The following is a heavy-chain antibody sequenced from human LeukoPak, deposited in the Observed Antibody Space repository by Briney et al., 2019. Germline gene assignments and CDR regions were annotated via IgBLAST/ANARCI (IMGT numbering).Heavy chain of an antibody. V-gene: IGHV4-30-2*01. Sequence: PSQTLSPTCAVSGGSISSGGYSWSWIRQPPGKGLEWIGYIYHSGSTYYNPSLKSRVTISVDRSKNQFSLKLSSVTAADTAVYYCARFTGTTPSFFDYWGQGTLVTVSS. CDR3: ARFTGTTPSFFDY. J-gene: IGHJ4*02. CDR2: IYHSGST. D-gene: IGHD1-7*01. CDR1: GGSISSGGYS.